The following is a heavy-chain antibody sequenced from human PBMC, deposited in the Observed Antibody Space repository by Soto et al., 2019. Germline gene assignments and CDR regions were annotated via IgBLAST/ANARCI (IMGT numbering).Heavy chain of an antibody. CDR2: IKPDGSEQ. J-gene: IGHJ6*02. CDR1: EFTFDKYY. Sequence: PGGSLRLSCAASEFTFDKYYMTWVRQAPGKGPEWVANIKPDGSEQYYVDSVKGRFTISRDNANNSLYLQMNRLRAEDTAVYFCARGNWNYYYGFDVWGQGTTVTVS. CDR3: ARGNWNYYYGFDV. D-gene: IGHD1-20*01. V-gene: IGHV3-7*01.